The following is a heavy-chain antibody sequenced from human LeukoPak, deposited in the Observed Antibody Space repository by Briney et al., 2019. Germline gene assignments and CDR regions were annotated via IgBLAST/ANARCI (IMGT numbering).Heavy chain of an antibody. CDR1: GFTFSSYA. CDR3: AKDHDSSSS. D-gene: IGHD6-13*01. Sequence: GGSLRLSCAASGFTFSSYAMTWVRQAPGKGLEWVSTISGSGATSYADSVKGRFTISRDNSKNTLYLQMSSLRAGDTAVYYCAKDHDSSSSWGQGTLVTVSS. J-gene: IGHJ5*02. CDR2: ISGSGAT. V-gene: IGHV3-23*01.